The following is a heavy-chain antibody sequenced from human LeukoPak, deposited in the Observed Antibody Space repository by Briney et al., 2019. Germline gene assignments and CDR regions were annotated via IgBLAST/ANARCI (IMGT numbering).Heavy chain of an antibody. V-gene: IGHV4-59*07. D-gene: IGHD3-22*01. CDR3: ARGEPYYYDSSGYPFDY. J-gene: IGHJ4*02. Sequence: SDTLSLTCTVSGGSISSYYWSWIRQPPGKGLEWIGYIYYSGSTNYNPSLKSRVTISVDTSKNQFSLKLSSVTAADTAVYYCARGEPYYYDSSGYPFDYWGQGTLVTVSS. CDR1: GGSISSYY. CDR2: IYYSGST.